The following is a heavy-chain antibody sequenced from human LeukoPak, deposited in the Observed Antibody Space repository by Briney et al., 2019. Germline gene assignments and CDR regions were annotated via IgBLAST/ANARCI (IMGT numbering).Heavy chain of an antibody. CDR3: ARDRRNFDY. CDR2: IYYSGST. V-gene: IGHV4-39*07. Sequence: SETLSLTCTVSGGSISSSSYYWGWIRQPPGKGLEWSGNIYYSGSTYYNPSLKSRVTISVDTSKNQFSLKLSSVTAADTAVYYCARDRRNFDYWGQGTLVTVSS. CDR1: GGSISSSSYY. J-gene: IGHJ4*02.